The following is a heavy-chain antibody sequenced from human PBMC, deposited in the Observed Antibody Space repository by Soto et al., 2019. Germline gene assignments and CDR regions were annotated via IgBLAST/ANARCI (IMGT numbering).Heavy chain of an antibody. D-gene: IGHD3-16*01. V-gene: IGHV3-66*01. J-gene: IGHJ3*02. CDR3: ASPPGGPNDAFDI. CDR2: IYSGGIT. CDR1: GFTVSSKY. Sequence: DVQLVESGGGLVQPGGSLRLSCAASGFTVSSKYMSWVRQAPGKGLEWVSVIYSGGITYYADSVKGRFTISRDNSKNTQYLQINNLRAEDTAVYYCASPPGGPNDAFDIWGQGTMVTVSS.